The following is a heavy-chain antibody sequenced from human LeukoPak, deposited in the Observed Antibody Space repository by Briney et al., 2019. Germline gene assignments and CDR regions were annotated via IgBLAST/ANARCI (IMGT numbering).Heavy chain of an antibody. Sequence: SETLSLTCTVSGVSISSNSYYWGWVRQPPGKGLEWIGTIYYSGSTYYNPSLKSRVIISVDTSKNQFSLKLSSVTAADTAVYYCARRQTSGWYPFDYWGQGTLVTVSS. V-gene: IGHV4-39*01. CDR1: GVSISSNSYY. CDR2: IYYSGST. J-gene: IGHJ4*02. CDR3: ARRQTSGWYPFDY. D-gene: IGHD6-19*01.